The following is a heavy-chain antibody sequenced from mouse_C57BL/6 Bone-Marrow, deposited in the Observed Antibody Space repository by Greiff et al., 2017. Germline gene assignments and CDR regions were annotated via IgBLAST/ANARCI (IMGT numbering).Heavy chain of an antibody. Sequence: VQLQQPGAELVMPGASVKLSCKASGYTFTSYWMHWVKQRPGQGLEWIGEIDPSDSYTNYNQKFTGKSTLTVDKSSSTAYMQLSSLTSEDSAVYYCANEEYGGSWFAYWGQGTLVTVSA. CDR1: GYTFTSYW. D-gene: IGHD1-2*01. CDR3: ANEEYGGSWFAY. V-gene: IGHV1-69*01. CDR2: IDPSDSYT. J-gene: IGHJ3*01.